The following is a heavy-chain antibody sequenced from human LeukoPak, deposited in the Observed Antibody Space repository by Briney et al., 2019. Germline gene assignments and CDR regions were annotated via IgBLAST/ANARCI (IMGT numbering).Heavy chain of an antibody. CDR2: ISGSSSYI. D-gene: IGHD2-15*01. Sequence: GGSLRLSCAASGFTFSSYSINWVRQAPGKGLEWVSSISGSSSYIYYADSVKGRFTISRDNAKNSLYLQMNSLRAEDTAVYYCARLEGYCSGGSSYYYYGMDVWGKGTTVTVSS. CDR1: GFTFSSYS. V-gene: IGHV3-21*01. J-gene: IGHJ6*04. CDR3: ARLEGYCSGGSSYYYYGMDV.